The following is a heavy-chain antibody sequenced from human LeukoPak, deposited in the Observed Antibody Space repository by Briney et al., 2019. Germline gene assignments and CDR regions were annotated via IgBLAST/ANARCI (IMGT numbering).Heavy chain of an antibody. CDR3: ARSERGCSGGSCYSSMDY. J-gene: IGHJ4*02. Sequence: GGSLRLSCAASGFTFSIYAMSCVRQAPGKGLEWVSVISGSGGSTYYADSVKGRFTISRDNSKNTLYLQMNSLRAEDTAVYYCARSERGCSGGSCYSSMDYWGQGTLVTVSS. CDR1: GFTFSIYA. D-gene: IGHD2-15*01. CDR2: ISGSGGST. V-gene: IGHV3-23*01.